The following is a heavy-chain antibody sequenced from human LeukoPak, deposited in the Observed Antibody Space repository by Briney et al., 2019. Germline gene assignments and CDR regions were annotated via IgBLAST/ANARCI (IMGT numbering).Heavy chain of an antibody. J-gene: IGHJ4*02. V-gene: IGHV3-23*01. Sequence: GGSLRLSCAASGFTFSSYAMSWVRQAPGKGLEWVSAISGSGGSTYYADSVKGRFTISRDNSKNTLYLQVNSLRAEDTAVYYCAKTRLWDGSYEYYFDYWGQGTLVTVSS. D-gene: IGHD1-26*01. CDR1: GFTFSSYA. CDR3: AKTRLWDGSYEYYFDY. CDR2: ISGSGGST.